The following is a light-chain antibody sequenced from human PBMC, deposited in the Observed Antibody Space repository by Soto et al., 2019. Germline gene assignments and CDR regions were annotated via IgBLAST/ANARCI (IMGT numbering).Light chain of an antibody. CDR3: QQYNSYSTT. V-gene: IGKV1-5*01. CDR2: DAS. Sequence: DIQMTQSPSILSGSVGDRVTITCRASQSISSWLAWYQQKPGKAPKLLIYDASSLESGVPSRFSGSGSGTEFTLTINSLQPDDFATYYCQQYNSYSTTFGQGTRLEIK. CDR1: QSISSW. J-gene: IGKJ5*01.